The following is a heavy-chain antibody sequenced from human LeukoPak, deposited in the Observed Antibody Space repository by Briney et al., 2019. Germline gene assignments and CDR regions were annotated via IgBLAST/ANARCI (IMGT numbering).Heavy chain of an antibody. J-gene: IGHJ3*02. CDR3: ARDNIAYCGGDCYNDAFDI. D-gene: IGHD2-21*02. CDR1: RFTFSNYA. Sequence: GGSLRLSCAASRFTFSNYAMHWDRQAPGKGLEWVAVISNDGSNNYYADSVKGRFTISRDNSKSTLYLQMNSLRAEDTAVYYCARDNIAYCGGDCYNDAFDIWGQGTMVTVSS. CDR2: ISNDGSNN. V-gene: IGHV3-30-3*01.